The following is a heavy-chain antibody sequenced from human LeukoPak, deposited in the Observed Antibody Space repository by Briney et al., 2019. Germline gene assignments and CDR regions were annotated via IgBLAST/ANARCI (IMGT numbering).Heavy chain of an antibody. CDR3: ASPSFGSGSYYHNFDY. CDR2: IIPIFGTA. V-gene: IGHV1-69*05. Sequence: SVKVSCKASGGTFSSYAISWVRQAPGQGLEWMGGIIPIFGTANYAQKFQGRVTITTDESTSTACMELSSLRSEDTAVYYCASPSFGSGSYYHNFDYWGQGTLVTVSS. CDR1: GGTFSSYA. D-gene: IGHD3-10*01. J-gene: IGHJ4*02.